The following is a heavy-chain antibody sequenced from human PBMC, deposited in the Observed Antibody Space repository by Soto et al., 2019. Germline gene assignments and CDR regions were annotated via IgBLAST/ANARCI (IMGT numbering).Heavy chain of an antibody. V-gene: IGHV4-34*01. Sequence: QVQLQQWGAGLLKPSETLSLTCAVYGDSFSGPYWTWIRQTPGKGLEWIGEINHSGSTDYHPSLKSRVTISVDTSKNQFSLNLSSVSAADTAVYFCARLEVTSADSFDVWCPGTMVTVSS. CDR3: ARLEVTSADSFDV. CDR1: GDSFSGPY. D-gene: IGHD2-21*02. J-gene: IGHJ3*01. CDR2: INHSGST.